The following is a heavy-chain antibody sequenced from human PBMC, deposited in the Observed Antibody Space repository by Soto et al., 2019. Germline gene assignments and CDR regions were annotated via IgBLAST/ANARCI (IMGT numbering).Heavy chain of an antibody. CDR2: IYSGGYT. J-gene: IGHJ4*02. Sequence: EVQLVESGGGLIQPGGSLRLSCAVSGFTVSNNYMSWVRQAPGKGLEGVSVIYSGGYTAYGDSVKGRFTISRDNSKNTLYRKRKGLGAGDRALYCCATRAGGGGYWGQGTLVTVSS. D-gene: IGHD3-10*01. CDR1: GFTVSNNY. V-gene: IGHV3-53*01. CDR3: ATRAGGGGY.